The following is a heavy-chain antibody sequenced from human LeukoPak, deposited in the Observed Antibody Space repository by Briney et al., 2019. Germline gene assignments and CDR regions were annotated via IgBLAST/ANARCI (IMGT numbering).Heavy chain of an antibody. D-gene: IGHD6-19*01. CDR1: GGSISSSNW. Sequence: SGTLSLTCAVSGGSISSSNWWSWVRQPPGKGLEWIGEIYHSGSTNYNPSLKSRATVSVDKSKNQFSLKLSSVTAADTAMYYCAIRYSSGWFDQWGQGTLITVSS. CDR3: AIRYSSGWFDQ. CDR2: IYHSGST. J-gene: IGHJ5*02. V-gene: IGHV4-4*02.